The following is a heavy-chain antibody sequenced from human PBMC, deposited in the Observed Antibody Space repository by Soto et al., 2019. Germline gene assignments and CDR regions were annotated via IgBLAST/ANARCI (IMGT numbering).Heavy chain of an antibody. Sequence: PSETLSLTCTVSGGSISSYYWSWIRQPPGKGLEWIGYIYYSGSTNYNPSLKSRITISVDTSKNQFSLKLNSVTAADTAVYYCARVLGGRNLFDYWGQGTLVTVSS. V-gene: IGHV4-59*01. CDR3: ARVLGGRNLFDY. D-gene: IGHD3-16*01. CDR2: IYYSGST. J-gene: IGHJ4*02. CDR1: GGSISSYY.